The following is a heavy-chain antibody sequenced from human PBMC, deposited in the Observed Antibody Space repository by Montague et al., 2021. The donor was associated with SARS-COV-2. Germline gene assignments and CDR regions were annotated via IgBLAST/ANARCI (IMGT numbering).Heavy chain of an antibody. CDR3: ARGRQHFNMIVVVMTGGEYYFDY. V-gene: IGHV4-34*01. CDR1: GGSFSDYY. J-gene: IGHJ4*02. D-gene: IGHD3-22*01. CDR2: VSHRGTS. Sequence: SETLSLTCAVYGGSFSDYYWSWIRQPPGKGLEWIGEVSHRGTSNYNPSLKSRVSISVDTSKNQFSLYLSSVTAADTAVYYCARGRQHFNMIVVVMTGGEYYFDYWGQRTLVTVSS.